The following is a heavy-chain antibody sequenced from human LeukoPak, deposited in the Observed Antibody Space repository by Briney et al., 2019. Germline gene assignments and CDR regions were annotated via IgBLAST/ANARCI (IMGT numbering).Heavy chain of an antibody. Sequence: GGSLRLSCAASGLTFSSNYMNWVRQAPGKGLEWVSVIYSDGRTFYAHSVNARFTISRYNSKNTLYLQMPRLRAEDPAVYYCARASLYGSGSYFSDYWGQGTLVTVSS. V-gene: IGHV3-66*01. CDR3: ARASLYGSGSYFSDY. CDR2: IYSDGRT. J-gene: IGHJ4*02. CDR1: GLTFSSNY. D-gene: IGHD3-10*01.